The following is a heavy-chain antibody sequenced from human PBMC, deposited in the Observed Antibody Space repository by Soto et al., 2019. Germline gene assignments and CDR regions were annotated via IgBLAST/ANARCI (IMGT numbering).Heavy chain of an antibody. J-gene: IGHJ4*02. V-gene: IGHV3-30-3*01. D-gene: IGHD1-7*01. CDR3: ARDRVSSTEYTCNYGTSFDN. CDR2: ISYDGNNK. Sequence: GGSLRLSFATSGFTYSTYTMHWVRQAPGNGLEWVAVISYDGNNKFYADSVKGRFTISRDSTNQTQYLQMNSLRPHDTAMYSYARDRVSSTEYTCNYGTSFDNWGQGALVTVS. CDR1: GFTYSTYT.